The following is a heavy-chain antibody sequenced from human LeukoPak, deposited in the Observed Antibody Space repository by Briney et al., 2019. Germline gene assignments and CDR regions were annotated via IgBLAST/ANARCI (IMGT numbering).Heavy chain of an antibody. CDR3: HYGMDV. J-gene: IGHJ6*02. CDR1: GVSISSSSYY. Sequence: SSETLSLTCIVSGVSISSSSYYWGWIRQPPGKGLEWIGSMYYSGSTYYNPSLKSRVTISVDTSKNQFSLKLSSVTAADTAVYWCHYGMDVWGQGTTVTVSS. V-gene: IGHV4-39*01. CDR2: MYYSGST.